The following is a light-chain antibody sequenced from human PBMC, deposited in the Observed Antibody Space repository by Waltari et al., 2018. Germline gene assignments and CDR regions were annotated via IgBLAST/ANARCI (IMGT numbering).Light chain of an antibody. Sequence: SYELTQPPSVSVSPGQTATITCSGDKLGDKYTSWYQQRPGQSPVMVINQDNERPSGIPDRFSGSNSGNTATLTISETQAMDEADYFCQAWDNSVGVFGGGTKLTVL. J-gene: IGLJ3*02. CDR1: KLGDKY. V-gene: IGLV3-1*01. CDR2: QDN. CDR3: QAWDNSVGV.